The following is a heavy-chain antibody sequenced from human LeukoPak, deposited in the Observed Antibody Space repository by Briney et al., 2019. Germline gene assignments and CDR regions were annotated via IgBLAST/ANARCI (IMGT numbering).Heavy chain of an antibody. CDR1: GVTFSSYA. D-gene: IGHD4-17*01. J-gene: IGHJ4*02. CDR3: ARHRYGHYGDFDY. V-gene: IGHV3-30-3*01. CDR2: ISYDGSNK. Sequence: SLRLSCAASGVTFSSYAMHWVRQAPGKGLEWVAVISYDGSNKYYADSVKGRFTISRDNSKNTLCLQMNSLRAEDTAVYYCARHRYGHYGDFDYWGQGTLVTVSS.